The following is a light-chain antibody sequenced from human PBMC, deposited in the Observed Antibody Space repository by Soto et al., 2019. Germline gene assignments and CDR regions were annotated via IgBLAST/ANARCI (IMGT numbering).Light chain of an antibody. CDR1: QSVSSV. CDR2: GAS. V-gene: IGKV3-15*01. CDR3: QQYKDWPLT. J-gene: IGKJ4*01. Sequence: EIVMTQSPATLSVSPGGRAALSCRASQSVSSVLAWYQQKPGQAPRLLIYGASTRATGCPARFSGSGSGTAFTLTISSLQSEDLAVYYCQQYKDWPLTFGGGTRVEIK.